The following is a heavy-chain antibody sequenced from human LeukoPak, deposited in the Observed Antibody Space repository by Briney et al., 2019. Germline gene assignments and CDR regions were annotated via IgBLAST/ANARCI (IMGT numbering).Heavy chain of an antibody. CDR3: AKGHCGGDCYLGYYYYYMDV. Sequence: GGSLRLSCAASGFTFSSYSMNWVRQAPGKGLEWVSSISGSSAYIYYADSVKGRFTISRDNSKNTLYLQMNSLRAEDTAVYYCAKGHCGGDCYLGYYYYYMDVWGKGTTVTVSS. J-gene: IGHJ6*03. CDR1: GFTFSSYS. D-gene: IGHD2-21*01. CDR2: ISGSSAYI. V-gene: IGHV3-21*04.